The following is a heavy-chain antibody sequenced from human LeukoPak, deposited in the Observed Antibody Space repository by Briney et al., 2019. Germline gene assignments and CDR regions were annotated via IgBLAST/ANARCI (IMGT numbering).Heavy chain of an antibody. CDR2: INHSGST. CDR1: GGSFSGYY. V-gene: IGHV4-34*01. D-gene: IGHD3-10*01. CDR3: ARDSMVRGVTRTIGY. J-gene: IGHJ4*02. Sequence: SETLSLTCAVYGGSFSGYYWSWIRQPLGKGLEWIGEINHSGSTNYNPSLKSRVTISVDTSKNQFSLKLRSVTAADTAVYYCARDSMVRGVTRTIGYWGQGTLVTVSS.